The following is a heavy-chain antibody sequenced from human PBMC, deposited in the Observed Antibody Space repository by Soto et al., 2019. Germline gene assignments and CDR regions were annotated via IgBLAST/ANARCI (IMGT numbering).Heavy chain of an antibody. Sequence: EVQLVESGGGLVQPGGSLRLSCAASGFTVSSYYMSWVRQAPGKGLEWVSVIYSGGSTYYADTVKGRCTNSRENSKNRLDVQVKSLSAGDVAVYYCERDRPLAGIDVWGQGTPVTVSS. V-gene: IGHV3-66*01. CDR1: GFTVSSYY. J-gene: IGHJ6*02. CDR2: IYSGGST. CDR3: ERDRPLAGIDV.